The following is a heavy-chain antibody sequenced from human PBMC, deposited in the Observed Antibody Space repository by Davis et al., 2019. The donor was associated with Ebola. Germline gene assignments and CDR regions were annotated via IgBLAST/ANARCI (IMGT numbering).Heavy chain of an antibody. J-gene: IGHJ5*02. V-gene: IGHV3-23*01. CDR1: GFTFSSYV. CDR2: ITGSGAIT. Sequence: GESLKISCAASGFTFSSYVMSWVRQAPGKGLEWVSTITGSGAITYYADSVKGRFTISRDNAKNSLSLQMNSLRAEDTAVYFCARHNYPWAWGQGTLVTVSS. D-gene: IGHD1-1*01. CDR3: ARHNYPWA.